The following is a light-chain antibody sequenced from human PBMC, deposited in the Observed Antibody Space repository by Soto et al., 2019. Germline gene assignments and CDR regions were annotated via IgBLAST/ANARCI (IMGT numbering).Light chain of an antibody. CDR2: DVN. Sequence: QSALTQPRSVSGSPGQSVTISCTGTRSDVGGYNYVSWYQQLPGKAPKLMIYDVNKRPSGVPDRFSGSKSGNTASLTISGLQAEDEADYYCCSYAGSYTLVFGGGTKVTVL. CDR1: RSDVGGYNY. V-gene: IGLV2-11*01. CDR3: CSYAGSYTLV. J-gene: IGLJ3*02.